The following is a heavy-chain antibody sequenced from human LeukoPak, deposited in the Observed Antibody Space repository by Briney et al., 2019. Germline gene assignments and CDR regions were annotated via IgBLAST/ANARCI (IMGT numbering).Heavy chain of an antibody. Sequence: SQTLSLTCTVSGGSISSGGYYWSWIRQHPGKGLEWIGYIYYSGSTYYNPSLKSRVTISVDTSKNQFSLKLSSVTAADTAVYYCARVVRTATSYFDYWGQGTLVTVSS. CDR3: ARVVRTATSYFDY. J-gene: IGHJ4*02. V-gene: IGHV4-31*03. D-gene: IGHD4-17*01. CDR1: GGSISSGGYY. CDR2: IYYSGST.